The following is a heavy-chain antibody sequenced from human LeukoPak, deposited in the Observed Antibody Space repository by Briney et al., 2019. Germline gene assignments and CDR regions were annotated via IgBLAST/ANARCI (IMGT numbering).Heavy chain of an antibody. CDR3: ARGWGVLSGSRNLNDY. V-gene: IGHV1-8*01. CDR2: MNPNSGNT. CDR1: GYTFTSYD. Sequence: ASVKVSCKASGYTFTSYDNNWVRQANGQGLEWMGWMNPNSGNTGYAQKFQGRVTMTRNTSISTAYMELSSLRSEDTAVYYCARGWGVLSGSRNLNDYWGQGTLVTVSS. D-gene: IGHD1-26*01. J-gene: IGHJ4*02.